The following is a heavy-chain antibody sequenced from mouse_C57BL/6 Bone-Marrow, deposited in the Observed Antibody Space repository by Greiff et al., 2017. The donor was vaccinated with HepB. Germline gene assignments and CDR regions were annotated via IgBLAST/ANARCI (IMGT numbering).Heavy chain of an antibody. D-gene: IGHD1-1*01. V-gene: IGHV1-55*01. CDR1: GYTFTSYW. Sequence: QVQLQQPGAELVKPGASVKMSCKASGYTFTSYWITWVKQRPGQGLEWIGDIYPGSGSTNYNEKFKSKATLTVDTSSSTAYMQLSSLTSEDSAVYYCARSLMTTVVARPFDYWGQGTTLTVSS. J-gene: IGHJ2*01. CDR3: ARSLMTTVVARPFDY. CDR2: IYPGSGST.